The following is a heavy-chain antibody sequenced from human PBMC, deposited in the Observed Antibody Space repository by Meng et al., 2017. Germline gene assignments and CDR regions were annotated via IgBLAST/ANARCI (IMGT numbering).Heavy chain of an antibody. Sequence: VSCKASGGTFSSYAISWVRQAPGQGLEWMGGIIPIFGTANYAQKFQGRVTITADESTSTAYMELSSLRSEDTAVYYCARVTAMGYYYYYGMDVWGQGTTVTVSS. CDR2: IIPIFGTA. CDR3: ARVTAMGYYYYYGMDV. V-gene: IGHV1-69*01. D-gene: IGHD5-18*01. CDR1: GGTFSSYA. J-gene: IGHJ6*02.